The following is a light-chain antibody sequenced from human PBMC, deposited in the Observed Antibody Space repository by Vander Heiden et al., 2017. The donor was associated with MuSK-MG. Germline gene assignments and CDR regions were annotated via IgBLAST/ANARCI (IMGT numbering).Light chain of an antibody. CDR2: DVS. Sequence: QSALTQPASVSGSPGQSITISCTGTSSDVGGYNYVSWYQQHPGKATKRRRDDVSNRPSGVSNRFAGSKSGNKASLTISGLQAEDEADDYCSSYTSSSTRVGFGGGTKLTVL. CDR3: SSYTSSSTRVG. CDR1: SSDVGGYNY. V-gene: IGLV2-14*01. J-gene: IGLJ2*01.